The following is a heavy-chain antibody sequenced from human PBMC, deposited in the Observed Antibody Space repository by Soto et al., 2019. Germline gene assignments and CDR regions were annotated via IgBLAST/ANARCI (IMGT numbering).Heavy chain of an antibody. D-gene: IGHD2-21*02. CDR3: ARDLWGYCGTDCYPLDV. CDR1: VGSISSGGYS. CDR2: IYHSGST. Sequence: PSETLSLTCAVSVGSISSGGYSWNWIRQPPGKGLEWIGYIYHSGSTLYNPSLKSRVTISVDTSKNQFSLKLNAVTAADTAVYYCARDLWGYCGTDCYPLDVWGQGTTVTVSS. V-gene: IGHV4-30-2*01. J-gene: IGHJ6*02.